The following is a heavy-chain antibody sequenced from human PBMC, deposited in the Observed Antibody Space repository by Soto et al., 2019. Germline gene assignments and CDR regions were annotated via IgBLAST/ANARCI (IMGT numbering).Heavy chain of an antibody. CDR1: GFTFSDSA. D-gene: IGHD2-15*01. Sequence: EVQLVESGGGLVQPGGSLKLSCAASGFTFSDSAMHWVRQASGKGLEWVGRIRSKANSDATAYAASVKGRFTISRDDSKNTVYLQMDRLKIEDTAVYYFRKPVGVGVAATTYYYGMDVWGQGTRVSVSS. CDR3: RKPVGVGVAATTYYYGMDV. V-gene: IGHV3-73*02. J-gene: IGHJ6*02. CDR2: IRSKANSDAT.